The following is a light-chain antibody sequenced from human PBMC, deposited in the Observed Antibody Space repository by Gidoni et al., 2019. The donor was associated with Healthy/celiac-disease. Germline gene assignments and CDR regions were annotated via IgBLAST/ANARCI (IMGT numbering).Light chain of an antibody. Sequence: DIVFTQSPGTLSFSPGERATLSCRASQSVSSSYLAWYQQKPGQAPRLLIYGASSRATGIPDRFSGSGSGTDFTLTISRLEPEDFAVYYCQQYGSSIFTFGPGTKVDIK. J-gene: IGKJ3*01. CDR2: GAS. CDR1: QSVSSSY. V-gene: IGKV3-20*01. CDR3: QQYGSSIFT.